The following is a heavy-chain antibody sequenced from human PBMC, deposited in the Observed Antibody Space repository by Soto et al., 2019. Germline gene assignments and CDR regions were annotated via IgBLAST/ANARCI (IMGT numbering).Heavy chain of an antibody. Sequence: PGGSLRLSCAASGFTFSSYGMHWVRQAPGKGLEWVAVISYDGSNKYYADSVKGRFTISRDNSKNTLYLQMNSRRAEDTAVYYCAKGAPPGAEADFWSTYYYYGMDVWGQGTTVTVSS. J-gene: IGHJ6*02. CDR1: GFTFSSYG. V-gene: IGHV3-30*18. CDR2: ISYDGSNK. CDR3: AKGAPPGAEADFWSTYYYYGMDV. D-gene: IGHD3-3*01.